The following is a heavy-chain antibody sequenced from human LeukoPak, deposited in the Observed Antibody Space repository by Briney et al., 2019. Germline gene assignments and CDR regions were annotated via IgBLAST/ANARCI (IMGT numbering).Heavy chain of an antibody. J-gene: IGHJ3*02. CDR1: GYSFTSCW. CDR3: ARGGAVERYCSSTSCYWVDAFDI. Sequence: GESLKISCKGSGYSFTSCWIGWVRQMPGKGLEWMGIIYPGDSDTRYSPSFQGQVTISADKSISTAYLQWSSLKASDTAMYYCARGGAVERYCSSTSCYWVDAFDIWGQGTMVTVSS. CDR2: IYPGDSDT. V-gene: IGHV5-51*01. D-gene: IGHD2-2*01.